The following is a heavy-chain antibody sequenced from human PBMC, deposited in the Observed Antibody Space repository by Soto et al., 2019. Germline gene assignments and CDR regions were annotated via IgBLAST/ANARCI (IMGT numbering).Heavy chain of an antibody. CDR1: GGSISSGGYY. CDR2: IYYSGST. D-gene: IGHD2-21*02. Sequence: SETLSLTCTVSGGSISSGGYYWSWIRQHPGKGLEWIGYIYYSGSTYYNPSLKSRVTISVDTSKNQFSLKLSSVTAADTAVYYCARASASDVVVTVYFDYWGQGTLVTVSS. J-gene: IGHJ4*02. V-gene: IGHV4-31*03. CDR3: ARASASDVVVTVYFDY.